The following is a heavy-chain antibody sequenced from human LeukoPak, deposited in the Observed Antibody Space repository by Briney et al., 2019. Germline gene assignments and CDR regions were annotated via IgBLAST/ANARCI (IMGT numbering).Heavy chain of an antibody. J-gene: IGHJ6*02. D-gene: IGHD3-9*01. V-gene: IGHV1-18*01. CDR2: ISAYNGIT. Sequence: ASVTVSCKASGYTFTSYGISWVRQAPGQGLEWMGWISAYNGITNYAQKLQGRVTMTTDTSTSTAYMELRSLRSDDTAVYYCARERVDYDILTGYSDYYGMDVWGQGTTVTVSS. CDR3: ARERVDYDILTGYSDYYGMDV. CDR1: GYTFTSYG.